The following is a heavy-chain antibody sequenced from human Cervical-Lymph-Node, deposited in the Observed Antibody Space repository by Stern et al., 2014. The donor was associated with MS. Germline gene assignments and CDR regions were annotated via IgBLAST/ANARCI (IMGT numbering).Heavy chain of an antibody. Sequence: VQLVESGAEVKKPGSSVKVSCKASGGTFSTYGISWGRQAPGKGLEGMGGIIPIFGTANYAQQCQGRVTITADESTSTAYMELSSLRSEDTAVYYCAREFNYDSSGYYFDYWGQGTLVTVSS. V-gene: IGHV1-69*01. CDR1: GGTFSTYG. J-gene: IGHJ4*02. CDR3: AREFNYDSSGYYFDY. D-gene: IGHD3-22*01. CDR2: IIPIFGTA.